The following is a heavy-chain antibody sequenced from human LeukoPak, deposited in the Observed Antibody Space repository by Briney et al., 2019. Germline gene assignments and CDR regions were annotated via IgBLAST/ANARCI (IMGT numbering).Heavy chain of an antibody. CDR1: GFTFSTYG. Sequence: GGSLRFSCAASGFTFSTYGMHWVRQAPGKGLEWVAFIRYDASNKYYADSVKGRFTISRDNSKNTLYLQMNSLRPEDTAVYYCAKGGRDCSSTSCYIDYYYMDVWGKGTTVTVSS. V-gene: IGHV3-30*02. D-gene: IGHD2-2*02. CDR2: IRYDASNK. CDR3: AKGGRDCSSTSCYIDYYYMDV. J-gene: IGHJ6*03.